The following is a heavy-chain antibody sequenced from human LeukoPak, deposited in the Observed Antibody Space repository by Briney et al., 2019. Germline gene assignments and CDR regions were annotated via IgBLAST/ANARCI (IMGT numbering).Heavy chain of an antibody. Sequence: PGGSLRLSCAASGFTFSNAWMSWVRQAPGKGLEWVGRIKSKTDGGTTDYAAPVKGRFTISRDDSKNTLYLQMNSLKTEDTAVYYCTAFYPHSSSLLYLQHWGQGTLVTVSS. CDR3: TAFYPHSSSLLYLQH. D-gene: IGHD6-13*01. J-gene: IGHJ1*01. CDR1: GFTFSNAW. V-gene: IGHV3-15*01. CDR2: IKSKTDGGTT.